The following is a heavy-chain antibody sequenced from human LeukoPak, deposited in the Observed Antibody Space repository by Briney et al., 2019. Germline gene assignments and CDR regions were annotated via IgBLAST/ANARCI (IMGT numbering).Heavy chain of an antibody. V-gene: IGHV3-7*02. Sequence: GGSLRLSCAASGFTFSTYWMSWGRQAPGKGLEWVANIKQDGSEKRYVVSVKGRFTISRDNAKNSMYLQMNSLRAEDTAVYYCAGGYDILNYWGQGTLVTVSS. CDR1: GFTFSTYW. D-gene: IGHD3-9*01. J-gene: IGHJ4*02. CDR3: AGGYDILNY. CDR2: IKQDGSEK.